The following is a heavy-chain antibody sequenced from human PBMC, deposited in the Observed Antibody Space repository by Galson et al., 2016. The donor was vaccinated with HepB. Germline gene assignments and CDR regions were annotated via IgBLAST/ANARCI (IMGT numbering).Heavy chain of an antibody. CDR3: ARGNYSAFDI. V-gene: IGHV3-74*01. Sequence: SLRLSCAASGFTFSSYWMHWVRQAPGKGLVWVSRIHSDGSTTSYADSVKGRFTVSRDNAKNTLYMQMNSLRAEDTAVYYCARGNYSAFDIWGQGTMVTVSS. CDR1: GFTFSSYW. D-gene: IGHD3-10*01. J-gene: IGHJ3*02. CDR2: IHSDGSTT.